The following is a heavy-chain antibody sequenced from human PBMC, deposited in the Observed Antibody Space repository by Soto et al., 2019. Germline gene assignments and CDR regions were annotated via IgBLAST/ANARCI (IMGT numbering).Heavy chain of an antibody. Sequence: SGPTLVNPTETLTLNCTASGFSLSNHRMGVSWIRQPPGKALEWLAHIFSNDEKSYSTSLKSRLTISRDTSKSQVVLTMTNMDPVDTATYYCARIQRISMIVVSKPYFDYWGQGALVTVSS. CDR1: GFSLSNHRMG. CDR2: IFSNDEK. V-gene: IGHV2-26*01. D-gene: IGHD3-22*01. J-gene: IGHJ4*02. CDR3: ARIQRISMIVVSKPYFDY.